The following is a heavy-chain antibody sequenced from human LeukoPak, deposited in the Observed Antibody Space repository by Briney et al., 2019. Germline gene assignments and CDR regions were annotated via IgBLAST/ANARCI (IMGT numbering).Heavy chain of an antibody. J-gene: IGHJ5*02. CDR2: ISAYNGST. CDR3: ARDPLYYDILTGYYLGHWFDP. Sequence: ASVKVSCKASGYTFTSYGISWVRQAPGQGLEWMGWISAYNGSTNYAQKLQGRVTMTTDTSTSTAYMELRSLRSDDTAVYYCARDPLYYDILTGYYLGHWFDPWGQGTLVTVSS. CDR1: GYTFTSYG. D-gene: IGHD3-9*01. V-gene: IGHV1-18*01.